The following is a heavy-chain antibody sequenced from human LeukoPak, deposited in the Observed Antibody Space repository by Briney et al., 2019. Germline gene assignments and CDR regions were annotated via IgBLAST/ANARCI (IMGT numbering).Heavy chain of an antibody. D-gene: IGHD3-9*01. CDR3: ARENYNILTAYDY. J-gene: IGHJ4*02. CDR1: GGSISSGSYY. CDR2: MYTSGTT. Sequence: PSETLSLTCTVSGGSISSGSYYWTWIRQPAGKGLEWIGRMYTSGTTNYNSSLTSRVTISGDTSNNQFSLKMSSLTAADTAVYYCARENYNILTAYDYWGQGILATVSS. V-gene: IGHV4-61*02.